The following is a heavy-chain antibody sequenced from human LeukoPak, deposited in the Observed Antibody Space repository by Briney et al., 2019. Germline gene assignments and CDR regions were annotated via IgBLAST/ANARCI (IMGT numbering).Heavy chain of an antibody. CDR1: GFTFTNYV. CDR2: VSSDGINK. CDR3: ARGGSNSDAMDV. D-gene: IGHD4-23*01. V-gene: IGHV3-30-3*01. Sequence: PGGSLRLSCVASGFTFTNYVIHWLRQAPGKGLEWVAVVSSDGINKYYADSVKGRFTISRDNSKNTLYLQMNSLRAEDTAVYYCARGGSNSDAMDVWGQGTTVTVSS. J-gene: IGHJ6*02.